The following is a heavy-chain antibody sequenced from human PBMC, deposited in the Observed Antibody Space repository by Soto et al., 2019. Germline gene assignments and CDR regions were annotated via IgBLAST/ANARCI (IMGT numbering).Heavy chain of an antibody. CDR1: GGTFSTYG. CDR2: IIPKFGTT. Sequence: QVQLVQSGAEVKKPGSSVKVSCKASGGTFSTYGMNWVRLAPGQGLEWMGGIIPKFGTTNYAQKFQGRVTITTDESTNTAYIELNYLRAEDTAVYFCARESDPYYGGNSLSLDYWGQGTLVTVSS. CDR3: ARESDPYYGGNSLSLDY. J-gene: IGHJ4*02. V-gene: IGHV1-69*05. D-gene: IGHD4-17*01.